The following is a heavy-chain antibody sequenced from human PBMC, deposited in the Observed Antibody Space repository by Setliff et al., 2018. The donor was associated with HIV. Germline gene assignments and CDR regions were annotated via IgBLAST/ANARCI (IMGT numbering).Heavy chain of an antibody. Sequence: GGSLRLSCAPSEFTFSSYGMHWVRQAPGKGLEWVSFIRYDGSNKKYADSVKGRFTISRDNSKDTLFLQMNSLRAEDMAVYYCAKDGGGYSYGLYFFDYWGQGTLVTVPQ. CDR3: AKDGGGYSYGLYFFDY. CDR2: IRYDGSNK. J-gene: IGHJ4*02. CDR1: EFTFSSYG. V-gene: IGHV3-30*02. D-gene: IGHD5-18*01.